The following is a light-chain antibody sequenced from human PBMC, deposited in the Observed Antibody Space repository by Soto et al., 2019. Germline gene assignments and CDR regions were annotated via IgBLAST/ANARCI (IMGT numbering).Light chain of an antibody. J-gene: IGKJ4*01. CDR2: AAS. Sequence: EIVMTQSPATLSVSTGERATLSCRASQSVGSDLAWYHHKPGQAPRLXIYAASTRETGIPVRFSGSGSGTEFTLTTSSLQSEDFEVYYCQHYNRRTLTFGGGTKVDIK. CDR3: QHYNRRTLT. V-gene: IGKV3-15*01. CDR1: QSVGSD.